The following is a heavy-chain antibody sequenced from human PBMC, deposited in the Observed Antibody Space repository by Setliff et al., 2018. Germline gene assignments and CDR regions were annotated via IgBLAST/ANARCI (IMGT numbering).Heavy chain of an antibody. V-gene: IGHV1-69*05. CDR2: LIPMFGTP. CDR1: GYTLSKYY. CDR3: ARSPALLGIVYLDP. J-gene: IGHJ5*02. Sequence: SVKVSCKASGYTLSKYYMHWVRQAPGQGLEWMGGLIPMFGTPGYAQKFQDRVTITTDESTSTAYMELNSLTSEDTAVYYCARSPALLGIVYLDPWGQGTRVTVSS. D-gene: IGHD2-15*01.